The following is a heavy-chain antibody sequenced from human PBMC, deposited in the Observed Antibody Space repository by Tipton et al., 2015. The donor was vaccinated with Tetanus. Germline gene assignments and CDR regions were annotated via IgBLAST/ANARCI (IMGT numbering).Heavy chain of an antibody. D-gene: IGHD6-19*01. CDR3: AINSGWFDAFDI. CDR2: MKPSIGNT. V-gene: IGHV1-8*01. CDR1: GYTFTSYD. Sequence: QSGAEVKKPGASVKVSCKASGYTFTSYDIHWVRQATGQGLEWMGWMKPSIGNTGYAQKFQGRVTMTRNTSISTAYMELSSLRSEDTAVYYCAINSGWFDAFDIWGQGTMVTVSS. J-gene: IGHJ3*02.